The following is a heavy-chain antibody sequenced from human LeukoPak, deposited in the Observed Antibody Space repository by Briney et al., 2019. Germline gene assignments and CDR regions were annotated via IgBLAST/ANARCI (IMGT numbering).Heavy chain of an antibody. CDR1: GYIFTSYW. CDR2: IYPGDSDA. CDR3: ARLLGYCSGGSCYGDY. Sequence: GESLKISCKGSGYIFTSYWNGWVRQMPGKGLEWIGIIYPGDSDARYSPSFQGQVTISADKSISTAYLQWSSLKVSDTAMYYCARLLGYCSGGSCYGDYWGQGTLVTVSS. J-gene: IGHJ4*02. V-gene: IGHV5-51*01. D-gene: IGHD2-15*01.